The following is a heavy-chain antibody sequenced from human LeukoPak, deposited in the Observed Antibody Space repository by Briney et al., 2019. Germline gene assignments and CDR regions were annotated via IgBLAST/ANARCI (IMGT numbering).Heavy chain of an antibody. CDR2: IDDSGST. D-gene: IGHD1-26*01. CDR3: ATRNIGASSNPDY. V-gene: IGHV4-31*03. CDR1: GGSISSGDYY. J-gene: IGHJ4*02. Sequence: SQTLSLTCTVSGGSISSGDYYWSWIRQHPGKGREWIGYIDDSGSTYYNPSLESRVTISVDTSKNQFSLILSSVTAADTAVYYCATRNIGASSNPDYWGQGTLVTVSS.